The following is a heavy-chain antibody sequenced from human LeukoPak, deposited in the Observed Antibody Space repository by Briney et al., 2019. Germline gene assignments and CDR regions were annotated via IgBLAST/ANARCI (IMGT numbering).Heavy chain of an antibody. Sequence: GGSLRLSCAASEFTFSSYDMNWVRQAPGKGLEWISHISSTSGTIYYADSVKGRFTISRDNAKKSLYLQMNSLRAEDTAAYYCAREGSYVDSSGQYYVHYFDYWGQGTLVTVSS. CDR1: EFTFSSYD. CDR3: AREGSYVDSSGQYYVHYFDY. V-gene: IGHV3-48*04. J-gene: IGHJ4*02. D-gene: IGHD3-22*01. CDR2: ISSTSGTI.